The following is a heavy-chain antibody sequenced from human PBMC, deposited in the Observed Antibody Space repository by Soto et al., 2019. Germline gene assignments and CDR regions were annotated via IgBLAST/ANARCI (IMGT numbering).Heavy chain of an antibody. Sequence: QVQLQESGPGPVKPSETLSLTCTVSGGSISSYYWSWIRQPPGKGLEWIGYIYYSGSTNYNPSLKSRVTISVDTSKNQFSLKLSSVTAADTAVYYCAREWYYGSGSQGGNWFDPWGQGTLVTVSS. D-gene: IGHD3-10*01. V-gene: IGHV4-59*01. CDR1: GGSISSYY. CDR2: IYYSGST. CDR3: AREWYYGSGSQGGNWFDP. J-gene: IGHJ5*02.